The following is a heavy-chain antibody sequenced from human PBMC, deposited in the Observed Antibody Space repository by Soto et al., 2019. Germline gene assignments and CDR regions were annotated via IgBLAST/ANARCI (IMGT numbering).Heavy chain of an antibody. V-gene: IGHV1-18*04. CDR1: CYTFSNYG. Sequence: ASVKVSCKASCYTFSNYGITWVRQAPGQGLEWMGWISAYNGYTYYAQQVQGRVTLTTDTSTSTAYMELKSLTSDDTAVYYCARTSLAVAGRNAFDIWGQGTMVTVSS. D-gene: IGHD6-19*01. CDR2: ISAYNGYT. J-gene: IGHJ3*02. CDR3: ARTSLAVAGRNAFDI.